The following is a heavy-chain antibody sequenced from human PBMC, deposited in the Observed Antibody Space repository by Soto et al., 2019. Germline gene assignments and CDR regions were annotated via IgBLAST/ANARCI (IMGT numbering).Heavy chain of an antibody. CDR3: AKDNEVAATNYFDY. D-gene: IGHD2-15*01. CDR1: GFTFSSYA. V-gene: IGHV3-23*01. Sequence: PGGSLRLSCAASGFTFSSYAMSWVRQAPGKGLEWVSAISGSGGSTYYADSMEGRFTISRDNSKNTLYLQMNSLRAEDTAVYYCAKDNEVAATNYFDYWGQGTLVTVSS. J-gene: IGHJ4*02. CDR2: ISGSGGST.